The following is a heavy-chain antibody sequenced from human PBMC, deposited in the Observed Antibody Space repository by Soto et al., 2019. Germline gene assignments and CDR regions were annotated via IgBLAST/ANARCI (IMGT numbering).Heavy chain of an antibody. Sequence: QLQLQESGPGLVKPSETLSLTCTVSGGSISSSSYYWGWIRQPPGKGLEWIGSIYYSWSTYYNPSLKSRVNISVDTSNNQFSLKLSSVTAADTAVYYCARHLGYCSGGSCYDYYYGMDVWGQGTTVTVSS. D-gene: IGHD2-15*01. J-gene: IGHJ6*02. V-gene: IGHV4-39*01. CDR3: ARHLGYCSGGSCYDYYYGMDV. CDR2: IYYSWST. CDR1: GGSISSSSYY.